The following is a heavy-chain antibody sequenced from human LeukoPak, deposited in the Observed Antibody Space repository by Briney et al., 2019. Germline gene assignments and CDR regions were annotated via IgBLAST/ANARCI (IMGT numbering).Heavy chain of an antibody. V-gene: IGHV4-34*12. D-gene: IGHD2-2*01. CDR1: GGSFSGYY. CDR2: IIHSGST. CDR3: ARVRSIVVVPANTRFDY. Sequence: SETLSLTCAVYGGSFSGYYWSWIRQPPGKGLEWLGEIIHSGSTNYNQSLKSRVTISVDTSKNQFSLKLSSVTAADTAVYYCARVRSIVVVPANTRFDYWGQGTLVTVSS. J-gene: IGHJ4*02.